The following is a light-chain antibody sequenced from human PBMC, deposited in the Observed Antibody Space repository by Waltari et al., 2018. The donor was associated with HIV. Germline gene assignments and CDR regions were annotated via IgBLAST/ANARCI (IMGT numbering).Light chain of an antibody. J-gene: IGKJ5*01. CDR2: DAS. Sequence: EIILTQSPATLSVSPGDTATLSSRASQGISSSLAWYQHKPGQAPRLLIYDASKRATGIPARFSGSGSRTDFTLTVSRLEPEDFAVYYCQQRSNWPSITFGQGTRLEIK. V-gene: IGKV3-11*01. CDR1: QGISSS. CDR3: QQRSNWPSIT.